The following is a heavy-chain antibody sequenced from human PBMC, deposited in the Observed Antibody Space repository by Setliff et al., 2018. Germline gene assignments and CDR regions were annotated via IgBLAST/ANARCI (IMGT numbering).Heavy chain of an antibody. Sequence: SETLSLTCTVSGGSISTSSHHWVWIRQSPGKGLEWIGTIYSGGTTYYNLSLKSRVTISLDTSKSQFSLNLGSVTAADTAVYYCTRRPRGRAAFDIWGQGTMVTVSS. J-gene: IGHJ3*02. CDR2: IYSGGTT. CDR3: TRRPRGRAAFDI. V-gene: IGHV4-39*01. D-gene: IGHD3-10*01. CDR1: GGSISTSSHH.